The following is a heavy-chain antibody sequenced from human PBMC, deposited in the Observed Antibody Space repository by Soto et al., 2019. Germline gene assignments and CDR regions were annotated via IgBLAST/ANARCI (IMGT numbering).Heavy chain of an antibody. D-gene: IGHD3-22*01. CDR2: IWYDGSNK. V-gene: IGHV3-33*01. CDR1: GFTFSSYG. Sequence: QVQLVESGGGVVQPGRSLRLSCAASGFTFSSYGMHWVRQAPGKGLEWVAVIWYDGSNKYYADSVKGRFTISRDNSKNTLYLQMNSLRAEDTAVYYCARASKGSGYSPNAFDIWGRGTMVTVSS. CDR3: ARASKGSGYSPNAFDI. J-gene: IGHJ3*02.